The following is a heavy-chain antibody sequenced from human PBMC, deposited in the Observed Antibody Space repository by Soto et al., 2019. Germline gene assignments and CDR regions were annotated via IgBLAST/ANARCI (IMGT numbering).Heavy chain of an antibody. D-gene: IGHD6-19*01. Sequence: SVKVSCKASGGTFSSYAISWVRQAPGQGLEWMGGIIPIFGTANYAQKFQGRVTITADESTSTAYMELSSLRSEDTAVYYCARGPYSSGWDEYFQHWGQGTLVTVSS. CDR1: GGTFSSYA. CDR3: ARGPYSSGWDEYFQH. J-gene: IGHJ1*01. V-gene: IGHV1-69*13. CDR2: IIPIFGTA.